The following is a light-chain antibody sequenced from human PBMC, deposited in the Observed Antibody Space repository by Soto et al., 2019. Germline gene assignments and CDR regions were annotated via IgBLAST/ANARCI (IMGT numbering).Light chain of an antibody. CDR1: QGVGID. CDR3: LQDFNFPLT. CDR2: AAS. V-gene: IGKV1-6*01. J-gene: IGKJ4*01. Sequence: AIQMTQSPSSLSASVGDRVTITCRASQGVGIDLSWYQQKPGKAPNLLIYAASILQSGVPSRFSGSRSGTDFTLTISSLQPEDFATYYCLQDFNFPLTFGGGTKVEI.